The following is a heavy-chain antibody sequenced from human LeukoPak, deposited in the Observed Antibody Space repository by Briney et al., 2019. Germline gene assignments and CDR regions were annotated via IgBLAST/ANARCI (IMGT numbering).Heavy chain of an antibody. Sequence: SETLSLTCTVSGGSISSYYWSWIRQPAGKGLEWIGRIYTSGSTNYNPSLKSRVTMSVDTSKNQFSLKLSSVTAADTAVYYCARDGVGIAAAGLDGSTHYYYYMDVWGKGTTVTVSS. V-gene: IGHV4-4*07. CDR2: IYTSGST. CDR1: GGSISSYY. D-gene: IGHD6-13*01. J-gene: IGHJ6*03. CDR3: ARDGVGIAAAGLDGSTHYYYYMDV.